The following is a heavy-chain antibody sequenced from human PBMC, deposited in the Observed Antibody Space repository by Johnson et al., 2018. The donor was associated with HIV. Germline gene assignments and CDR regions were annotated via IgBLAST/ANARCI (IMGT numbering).Heavy chain of an antibody. J-gene: IGHJ3*02. Sequence: QVQLVESGGGVVQPGRSLRLSCAASGFTFSSYAMNWVRQAPGKGLEWVAVISYDGNNKYSADSVKGRFTISRDNSKNTLYLQMNSLRAEDTAVYYCARIVRRITVDVATAAVGVPLDIWGPGTMVTVSA. CDR3: ARIVRRITVDVATAAVGVPLDI. CDR2: ISYDGNNK. CDR1: GFTFSSYA. V-gene: IGHV3-30-3*01. D-gene: IGHD4-23*01.